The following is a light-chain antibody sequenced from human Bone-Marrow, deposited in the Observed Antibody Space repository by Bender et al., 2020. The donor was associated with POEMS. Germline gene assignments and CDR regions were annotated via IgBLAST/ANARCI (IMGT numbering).Light chain of an antibody. CDR1: SSNMGAGYD. Sequence: QSVLTQPPSVSGAPGHRVTLSCSGSSSNMGAGYDVHWYQPFPGAAPKLLIYANSNRPSGVPDRFSGSKSGTSASLTITGLQAEDEADYYCQSYDSGLGGFVVFGGGTKLTVL. J-gene: IGLJ2*01. CDR3: QSYDSGLGGFVV. V-gene: IGLV1-40*01. CDR2: ANS.